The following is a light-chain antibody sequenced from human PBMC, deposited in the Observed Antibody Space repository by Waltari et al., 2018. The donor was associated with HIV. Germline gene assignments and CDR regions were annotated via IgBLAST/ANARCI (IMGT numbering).Light chain of an antibody. J-gene: IGLJ2*01. CDR3: QVWASNSAYVV. Sequence: YELTQPPSVSVAPGQTATIPRGGDNIGYRSVHWYQQKAGQAPVLVFYDDTDRPSGIPECFSGSKSGNTATLTISRVEAGDEADYYCQVWASNSAYVVFGGRTKLTVL. CDR1: NIGYRS. V-gene: IGLV3-21*02. CDR2: DDT.